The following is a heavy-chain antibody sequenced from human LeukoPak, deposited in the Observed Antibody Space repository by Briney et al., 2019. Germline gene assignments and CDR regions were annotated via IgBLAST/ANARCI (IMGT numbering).Heavy chain of an antibody. V-gene: IGHV4-39*01. D-gene: IGHD4-17*01. CDR2: IYYSGTN. CDR3: GRDYGDYPYWYFDP. CDR1: GGSISSSSYY. Sequence: PAETLSLTCTVSGGSISSSSYYWGWLRQPPGKGLEWIGGIYYSGTNHYNPSLKSRVTISVDTSKNQFSLKLRSVTAADTAVYYCGRDYGDYPYWYFDPWGRGTVVTVSS. J-gene: IGHJ2*01.